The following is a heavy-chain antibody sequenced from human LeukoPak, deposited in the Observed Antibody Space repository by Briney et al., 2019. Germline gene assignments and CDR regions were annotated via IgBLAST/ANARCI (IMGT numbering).Heavy chain of an antibody. D-gene: IGHD3/OR15-3a*01. CDR2: IYYSGST. V-gene: IGHV4-39*01. CDR1: GGSISSGGYY. Sequence: SETLSLTCTVSGGSISSGGYYWGWIRQPPGKGLEWIGSIYYSGSTYYNPSLKSRVTISVDTSKNQFSLNLSSVTAADTAVYYCARRGLIDYWGQGTLVTVFS. J-gene: IGHJ4*02. CDR3: ARRGLIDY.